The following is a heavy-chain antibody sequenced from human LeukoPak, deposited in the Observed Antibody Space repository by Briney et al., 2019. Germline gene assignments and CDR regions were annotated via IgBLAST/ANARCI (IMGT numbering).Heavy chain of an antibody. CDR2: FHNSGTS. CDR1: DDSISDYY. J-gene: IGHJ4*02. Sequence: SETLSLTCTVSDDSISDYYRGWIRQPPGKGLEWIGYFHNSGTSTYNPSLKSRVTISADTSKDQFSLKLSSVTAADTAVYYCARVRERYYDIDYWGQGTLVTVSS. CDR3: ARVRERYYDIDY. D-gene: IGHD3-22*01. V-gene: IGHV4-59*08.